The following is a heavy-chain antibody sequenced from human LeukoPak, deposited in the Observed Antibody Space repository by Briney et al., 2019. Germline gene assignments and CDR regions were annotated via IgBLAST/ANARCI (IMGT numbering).Heavy chain of an antibody. V-gene: IGHV4-4*09. CDR3: ARHDERGDSYGFFEY. J-gene: IGHJ4*02. CDR1: GASMRSYY. CDR2: VYTTGSS. Sequence: SETLSLTRTVSGASMRSYYWSRIRQPPGKGLEWIGYVYTTGSSNYNPSLKSRVTIFVDTFKRQVYLKLNSVSAADTAVYYCARHDERGDSYGFFEYWGQGILATVSS. D-gene: IGHD5-18*01.